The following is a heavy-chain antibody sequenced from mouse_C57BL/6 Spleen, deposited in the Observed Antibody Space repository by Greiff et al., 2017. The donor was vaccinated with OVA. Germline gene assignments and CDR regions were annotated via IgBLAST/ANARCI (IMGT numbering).Heavy chain of an antibody. CDR1: GYTFTDYN. J-gene: IGHJ1*03. D-gene: IGHD2-2*01. V-gene: IGHV1-22*01. CDR3: ARGLVHWYFDV. Sequence: EVQRVESGPELVKPGASVKMSCKASGYTFTDYNMHWVKQSHGKSLEWIGYINPNNGGTSYNQKFKGKATLTVNKSSSTAYMELRSLTSEDSAVYYCARGLVHWYFDVWGTGTTVTVSS. CDR2: INPNNGGT.